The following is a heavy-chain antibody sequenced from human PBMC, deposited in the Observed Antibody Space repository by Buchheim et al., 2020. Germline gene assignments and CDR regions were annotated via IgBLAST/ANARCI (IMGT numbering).Heavy chain of an antibody. Sequence: QVQLVESGGGLVKPGGSLRLSCAASGFTFSSYGMHWVRQAPGKGLEWVAVISYDGSNKYYADSVKGRFTISRDNSKNTLYLQMNSLRAEDTAVYYCANSMLATYYYDSSGYGFDYWGQGTL. V-gene: IGHV3-30*18. J-gene: IGHJ4*02. CDR1: GFTFSSYG. CDR3: ANSMLATYYYDSSGYGFDY. D-gene: IGHD3-22*01. CDR2: ISYDGSNK.